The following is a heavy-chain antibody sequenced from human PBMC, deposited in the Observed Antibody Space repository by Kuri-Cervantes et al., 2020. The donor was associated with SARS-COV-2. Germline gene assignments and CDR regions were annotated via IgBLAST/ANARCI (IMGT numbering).Heavy chain of an antibody. CDR2: IIPIFGST. J-gene: IGHJ4*02. V-gene: IGHV1-69*05. CDR1: GGTISSSA. D-gene: IGHD3-22*01. CDR3: AIKDYYGNSGYNY. Sequence: SVKVSCKAGGTISSSAISWVRQAPGEGLEWMGGIIPIFGSTHFAQKFQGRLTITTDGSTSTAYMELSSLRSDDTAFYYCAIKDYYGNSGYNYWGQGTLVTVSS.